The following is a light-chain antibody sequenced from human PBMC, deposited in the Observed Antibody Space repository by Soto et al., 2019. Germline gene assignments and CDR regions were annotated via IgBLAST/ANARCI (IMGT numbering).Light chain of an antibody. Sequence: EIVMTQSPATLSVSPGERATLSCRASQTVSSNLAWYQQKPGQAPRLLIYGASTRAPGLPARFSGSGSGTEFTLTISSLQSEDFAVYYCQQYNNWPLTFGQGTKVEIK. CDR1: QTVSSN. V-gene: IGKV3-15*01. CDR3: QQYNNWPLT. J-gene: IGKJ1*01. CDR2: GAS.